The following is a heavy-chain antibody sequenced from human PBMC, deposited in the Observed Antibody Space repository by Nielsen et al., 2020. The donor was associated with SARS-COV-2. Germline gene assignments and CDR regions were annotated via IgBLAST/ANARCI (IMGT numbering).Heavy chain of an antibody. CDR3: RMGANPRDYYGMDV. Sequence: ASVKVSCKVSGYTLTELSMHWVRQAPGKGLEWMGGFDPEDGETIYAQKFQGRVTMTEDTSTDTAYMELSSLRSEDTAVYYCRMGANPRDYYGMDVWGQGTTVTVSS. CDR2: FDPEDGET. CDR1: GYTLTELS. V-gene: IGHV1-24*01. D-gene: IGHD1-26*01. J-gene: IGHJ6*02.